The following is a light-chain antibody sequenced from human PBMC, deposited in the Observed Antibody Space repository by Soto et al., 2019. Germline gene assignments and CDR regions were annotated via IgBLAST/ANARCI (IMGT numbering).Light chain of an antibody. V-gene: IGLV2-8*01. CDR2: EVT. CDR3: SSYVGSNNYV. CDR1: GSDIGGHNF. J-gene: IGLJ1*01. Sequence: QSALTQPPSASGSPGQSVTISCTGTGSDIGGHNFVSWYQQHPGKAPKLIISEVTKRPSGVPDRFSGSKSGNTASLTVSGLQAEDEADYYCSSYVGSNNYVFGSGTKLIVL.